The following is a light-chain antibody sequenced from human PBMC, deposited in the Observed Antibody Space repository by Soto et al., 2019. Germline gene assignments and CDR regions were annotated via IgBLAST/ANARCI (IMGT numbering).Light chain of an antibody. CDR3: QQYDNIPPT. Sequence: DIQMTQSPSSLSASVGDRVTITCQASQDISNYLNWYQQKPGKAPKLLIYDASNLETGVPSRFSGSGSATDLTFNISSLQTADIETYYCQQYDNIPPTFGGGTKVEIK. CDR1: QDISNY. J-gene: IGKJ4*01. V-gene: IGKV1-33*01. CDR2: DAS.